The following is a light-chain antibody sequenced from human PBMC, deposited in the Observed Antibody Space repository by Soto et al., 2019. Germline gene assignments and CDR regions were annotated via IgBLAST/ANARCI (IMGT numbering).Light chain of an antibody. CDR1: QTVRSTY. CDR2: GAS. Sequence: EIVLTQSPGTLSLSPGERATLSCRASQTVRSTYLVWYQHKPGQAPRLLIYGASSRATGIPDRFSGSGSGTDFTLTINRLEPEDFAVYYCHNYENSVWTFGQGTRVQI. J-gene: IGKJ1*01. CDR3: HNYENSVWT. V-gene: IGKV3-20*01.